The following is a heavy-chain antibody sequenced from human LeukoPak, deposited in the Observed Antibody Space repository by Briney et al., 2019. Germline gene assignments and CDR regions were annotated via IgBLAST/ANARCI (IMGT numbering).Heavy chain of an antibody. Sequence: GGSLRLSCAASGFTFSNYDMSWVRQAPGKGLEWVSFISSSSSYIYYADSVKGRFTIFRDNAKNSLYLQMNSLRAEDTAVYYCARDLVVARNWFDPWGQGTLVTVSS. CDR3: ARDLVVARNWFDP. CDR2: ISSSSSYI. D-gene: IGHD5-12*01. CDR1: GFTFSNYD. V-gene: IGHV3-21*01. J-gene: IGHJ5*02.